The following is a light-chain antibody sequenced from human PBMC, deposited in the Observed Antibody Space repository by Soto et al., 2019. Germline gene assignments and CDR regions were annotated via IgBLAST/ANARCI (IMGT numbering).Light chain of an antibody. CDR1: QIIGSAY. V-gene: IGKV3-20*01. J-gene: IGKJ1*01. CDR2: GAS. Sequence: LTQSPDTLALSPGEGATLSCRASQIIGSAYLAWYQQKPGQAPRRLIVGASTRATGTPHRVSGSGSGTDFAFTFRALEAEDFAVYYCQHYGMSPSCGQGTKLEIK. CDR3: QHYGMSPS.